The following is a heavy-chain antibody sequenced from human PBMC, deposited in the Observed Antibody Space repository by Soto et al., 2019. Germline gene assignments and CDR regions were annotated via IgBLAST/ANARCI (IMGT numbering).Heavy chain of an antibody. D-gene: IGHD7-27*01. CDR3: ARDLSWGSNWYYYMDV. CDR1: GFILSDCA. Sequence: GGSLRLSCATSGFILSDCAMNWVRQAPGKGLEWVSYISSSSSVIDYADSVKGRFTVSRDNARNSLYLQMNSLRAEDTAVYYCARDLSWGSNWYYYMDVWGKGSTVTVSS. J-gene: IGHJ6*03. V-gene: IGHV3-48*01. CDR2: ISSSSSVI.